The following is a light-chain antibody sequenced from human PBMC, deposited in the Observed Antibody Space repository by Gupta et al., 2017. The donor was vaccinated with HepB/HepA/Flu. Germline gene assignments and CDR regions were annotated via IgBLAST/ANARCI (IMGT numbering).Light chain of an antibody. CDR1: QSISTS. CDR2: AAS. J-gene: IGKJ1*01. V-gene: IGKV1-39*01. CDR3: QQTYSTLWT. Sequence: DIHITQSPSSLSASVGDRVTITCRASQSISTSLNWYQQKPGKPPRLLIYAASALQGGVPSRISGSGSGTDFALTISSLQPEDFATYFCQQTYSTLWTFGQGTKVEIK.